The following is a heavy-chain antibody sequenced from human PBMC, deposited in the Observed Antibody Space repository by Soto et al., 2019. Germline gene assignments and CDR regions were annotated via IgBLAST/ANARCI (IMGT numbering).Heavy chain of an antibody. CDR3: AVGGNYLSMDV. Sequence: QVQLVQSGAEVKKPGASVKVSCKASGYTFTSYYMHWVRLAPGQGLEWMGIINPDGGGTSYAQQFQGRVIMTRDTSTSTVYMEMSSLRGEDTAVYYCAVGGNYLSMDVWGQGTTVTVSS. J-gene: IGHJ6*02. CDR1: GYTFTSYY. V-gene: IGHV1-46*01. D-gene: IGHD4-4*01. CDR2: INPDGGGT.